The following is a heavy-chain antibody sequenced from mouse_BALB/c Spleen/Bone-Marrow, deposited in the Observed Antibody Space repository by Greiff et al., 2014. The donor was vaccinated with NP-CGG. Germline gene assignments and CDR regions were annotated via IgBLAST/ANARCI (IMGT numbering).Heavy chain of an antibody. D-gene: IGHD2-3*01. V-gene: IGHV1-84*02. CDR1: GYTFTDYY. Sequence: VQLQQSGPELVKPGASVKISCKASGYTFTDYYINWVKQKPGQGLEWIGWIYPVSGNTKYNEKFKGKATLTVDTSSSTAYMQLSSLTSEDTAVYFCARSGGYYVRFAYWGQGTLVTVSA. CDR3: ARSGGYYVRFAY. CDR2: IYPVSGNT. J-gene: IGHJ3*01.